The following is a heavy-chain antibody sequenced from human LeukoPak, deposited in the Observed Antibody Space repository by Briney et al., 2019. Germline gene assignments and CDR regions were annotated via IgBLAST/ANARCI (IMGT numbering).Heavy chain of an antibody. CDR1: GFTFSSYS. CDR2: ISSSSTSI. V-gene: IGHV3-21*06. D-gene: IGHD3-3*02. J-gene: IGHJ5*02. Sequence: TGGSLRLSCAASGFTFSSYSMNWVRQAPGKGLEWVSVISSSSTSIYYADSVKGRFTISRDNAKNSLYLQISSLRAEDTAVYYCARDGPLVPTIYGTFDRWGQGTLVTVSS. CDR3: ARDGPLVPTIYGTFDR.